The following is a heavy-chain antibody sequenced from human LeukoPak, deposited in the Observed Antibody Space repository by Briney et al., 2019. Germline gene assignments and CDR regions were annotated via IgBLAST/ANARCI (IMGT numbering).Heavy chain of an antibody. J-gene: IGHJ4*02. CDR2: ISTSGIT. D-gene: IGHD4-11*01. V-gene: IGHV4-61*02. CDR1: GGSISNGSYY. Sequence: SETLSLTCTVSGGSISNGSYYWSWIRQPAGKGLEWIGRISTSGITKYNPSLKSRVTISLDTSKNQFSLKLSSVTAADTSVYYCARGPDYSNYDDYWGQGTLVTVSS. CDR3: ARGPDYSNYDDY.